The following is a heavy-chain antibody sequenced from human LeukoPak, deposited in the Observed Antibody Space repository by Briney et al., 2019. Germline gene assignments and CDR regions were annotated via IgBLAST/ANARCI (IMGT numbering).Heavy chain of an antibody. J-gene: IGHJ4*02. CDR3: ARNPWGGDVYNYVFDC. Sequence: GESLKISCKGSGYSSTSYWIGWVRQMPRKRLEWMGCIYPGDSDTRYSPSFQGQLTISADKSISTAYLQWSSLKASDTGMYYCARNPWGGDVYNYVFDCWGQGTLVTVPS. CDR2: IYPGDSDT. V-gene: IGHV5-51*01. D-gene: IGHD5-24*01. CDR1: GYSSTSYW.